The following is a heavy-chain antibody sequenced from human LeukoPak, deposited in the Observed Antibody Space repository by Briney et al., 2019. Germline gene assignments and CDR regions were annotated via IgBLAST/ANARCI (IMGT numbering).Heavy chain of an antibody. CDR3: ARDPVGYSYGYLDY. J-gene: IGHJ4*02. D-gene: IGHD5-18*01. Sequence: SVKVSCKASGGTFSSYAISWVRQAPGQGLEWMGGIIPILGTANYAQKFQGRVTITADESTSTAYMELSSLRSEDTAVYYCARDPVGYSYGYLDYWGQGTLVTVSS. CDR1: GGTFSSYA. CDR2: IIPILGTA. V-gene: IGHV1-69*13.